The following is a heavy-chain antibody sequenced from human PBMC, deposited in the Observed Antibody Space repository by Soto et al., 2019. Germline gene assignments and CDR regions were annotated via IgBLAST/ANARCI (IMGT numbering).Heavy chain of an antibody. V-gene: IGHV1-69*13. D-gene: IGHD4-17*01. CDR3: ARGGVGTVTERYFDL. Sequence: SVKVSCKASGGTFSSYAISWVRQAPGQGLEWMGGIIPIFGTANYAQKFQGRVTVTADESTSTAYMELSSLRSEDTAVYYCARGGVGTVTERYFDLWGRGTLVTVSS. CDR1: GGTFSSYA. J-gene: IGHJ2*01. CDR2: IIPIFGTA.